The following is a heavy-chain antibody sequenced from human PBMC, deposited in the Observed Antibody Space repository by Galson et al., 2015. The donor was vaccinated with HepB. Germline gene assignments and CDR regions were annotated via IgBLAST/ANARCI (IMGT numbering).Heavy chain of an antibody. J-gene: IGHJ5*02. CDR2: ISSSSSTI. CDR1: GFTFSSYS. Sequence: SLRLSCAASGFTFSSYSMNWVRQAPGKGLEWVSYISSSSSTIYYADSVKGRFTISRDNAKNSLYLQMNSLRDEDTAVYYCARAEPRLRFLEWPNWFDPWGQGTLVTVSS. V-gene: IGHV3-48*02. CDR3: ARAEPRLRFLEWPNWFDP. D-gene: IGHD3-3*01.